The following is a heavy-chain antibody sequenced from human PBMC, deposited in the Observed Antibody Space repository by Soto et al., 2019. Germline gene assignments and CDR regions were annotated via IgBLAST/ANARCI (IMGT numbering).Heavy chain of an antibody. J-gene: IGHJ5*02. D-gene: IGHD3-3*02. CDR1: GGTIRSSSYY. V-gene: IGHV4-39*01. CDR2: IYYSGST. CDR3: ASPKIAFYNWFDP. Sequence: SEPLSLTCTVSGGTIRSSSYYWGWIRQPPGKGLEWIGSIYYSGSTYYNPSLKSRVTISVDTSKNQFSLKLSSVTAADTAVYYCASPKIAFYNWFDPWGQGTLVT.